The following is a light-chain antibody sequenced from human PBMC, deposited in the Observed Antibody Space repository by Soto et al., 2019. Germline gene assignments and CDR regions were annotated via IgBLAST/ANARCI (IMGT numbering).Light chain of an antibody. CDR2: AAA. V-gene: IGKV1-5*01. J-gene: IGKJ1*01. Sequence: DIQMTQSPSTLSASVGDRVTITCRASQNINNWLAWYQQKPGKAPKIVIYAAAILESGVPSRFSGSRSGTEFTLTISSLQPDDCATYYCQHYESKPWTFGQGTRVELK. CDR1: QNINNW. CDR3: QHYESKPWT.